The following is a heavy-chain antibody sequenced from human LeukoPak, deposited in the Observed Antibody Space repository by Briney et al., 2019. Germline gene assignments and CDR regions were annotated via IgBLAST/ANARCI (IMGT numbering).Heavy chain of an antibody. CDR2: IYWDDDK. CDR3: AHSRIRYFDWLLYPYYFDY. Sequence: SGPTLVKPTQTLTLTCTFSGFSLSTSGVGVGWIRQPPGKALEWLALIYWDDDKRYSPSLKSRLTITKDTSKNQVVLTMTNMGPVDTATYYCAHSRIRYFDWLLYPYYFDYWGQGTLVTVSS. V-gene: IGHV2-5*02. D-gene: IGHD3-9*01. J-gene: IGHJ4*02. CDR1: GFSLSTSGVG.